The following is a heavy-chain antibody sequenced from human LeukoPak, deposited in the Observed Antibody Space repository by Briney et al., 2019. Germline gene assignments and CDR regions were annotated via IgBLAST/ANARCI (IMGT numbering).Heavy chain of an antibody. Sequence: SVKVSCKASGGTFISYAISWVRQAPGQGLEWMGRIIPILGIANYAQKFQGRVTITADKSTSTAYMELSSLRSEDTAVYYCAREYYDSSGPFDYWGQGTLVTVSS. D-gene: IGHD3-22*01. CDR1: GGTFISYA. J-gene: IGHJ4*02. V-gene: IGHV1-69*04. CDR3: AREYYDSSGPFDY. CDR2: IIPILGIA.